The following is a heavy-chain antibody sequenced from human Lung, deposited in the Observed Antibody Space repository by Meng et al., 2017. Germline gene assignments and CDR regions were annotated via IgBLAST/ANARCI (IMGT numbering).Heavy chain of an antibody. V-gene: IGHV4-4*02. CDR1: CGAIRRSNW. D-gene: IGHD6-19*01. Sequence: VLLQEPCPGLLKPSVNRSLTCSVSCGAIRRSNWWSCVRQPPGKGLEWIGEIYHSGSTNYNPSLKSRVTISVDKSKNQFSLKLSSVTAADTAVYYCARRGLWLDPQNFDYWGQGTLVTVSS. J-gene: IGHJ4*02. CDR2: IYHSGST. CDR3: ARRGLWLDPQNFDY.